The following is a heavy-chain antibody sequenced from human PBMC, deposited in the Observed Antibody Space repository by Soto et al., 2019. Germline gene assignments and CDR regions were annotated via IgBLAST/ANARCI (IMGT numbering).Heavy chain of an antibody. J-gene: IGHJ6*02. CDR3: ARDLSPFMDIVARKNPRRYYYGMDV. CDR1: GYTFTSYG. Sequence: ASVKVSCKASGYTFTSYGISWVRQAPGQGLEWMGWISAYNGNTNYAQKLQGRGTMTTDTSTSPAYMELRSLRSDDTAVYYCARDLSPFMDIVARKNPRRYYYGMDVWGQGTTVTVSS. V-gene: IGHV1-18*01. CDR2: ISAYNGNT. D-gene: IGHD5-12*01.